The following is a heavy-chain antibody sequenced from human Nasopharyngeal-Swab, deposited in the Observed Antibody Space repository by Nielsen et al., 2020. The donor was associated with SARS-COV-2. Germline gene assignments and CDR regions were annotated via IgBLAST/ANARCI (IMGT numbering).Heavy chain of an antibody. J-gene: IGHJ6*02. CDR1: GYSFTTYW. CDR3: ARQDRYGSGSYGMDV. D-gene: IGHD3-10*01. Sequence: GESLKISCKASGYSFTTYWISWVRHMPGKGPEWMGIIYPGDSDTRYSPSFQGQVTISADKSISTAYLHWSSLKASDTAMYYCARQDRYGSGSYGMDVWGQGTTVTVSS. V-gene: IGHV5-51*01. CDR2: IYPGDSDT.